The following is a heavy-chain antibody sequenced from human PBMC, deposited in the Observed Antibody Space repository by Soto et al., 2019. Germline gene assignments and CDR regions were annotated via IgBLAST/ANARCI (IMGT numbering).Heavy chain of an antibody. CDR1: GFTFSNYG. CDR2: ILNDGSNR. V-gene: IGHV3-33*01. CDR3: ARDDEYSGNGMDV. J-gene: IGHJ6*02. D-gene: IGHD3-10*01. Sequence: QVQLVESGGGVVQPGRSLRLSCAASGFTFSNYGMHWVRQAPGKGLEWVAVILNDGSNRYHADSVKERFTISRDNSKNMLYLQRNSLRAEDTAVYYCARDDEYSGNGMDVWGQGTTVTVS.